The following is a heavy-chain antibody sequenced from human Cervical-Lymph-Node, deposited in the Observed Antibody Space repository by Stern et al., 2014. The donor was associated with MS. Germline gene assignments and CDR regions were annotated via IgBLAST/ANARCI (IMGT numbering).Heavy chain of an antibody. CDR2: INHSGTT. CDR1: GGSISTLSG. V-gene: IGHV4-4*01. Sequence: QVQLQESGPGLVKPSGTLSLTCAVSGGSISTLSGRRWVRQPPGKGLEGLGEINHSGTTTYNPSFRRRLRISVDKSKTQFSVMWSSGTAADTAVYCCAKAEDCSGGSCCSYGWFDPWGQGTLVTVSS. J-gene: IGHJ5*02. CDR3: AKAEDCSGGSCCSYGWFDP. D-gene: IGHD2-15*01.